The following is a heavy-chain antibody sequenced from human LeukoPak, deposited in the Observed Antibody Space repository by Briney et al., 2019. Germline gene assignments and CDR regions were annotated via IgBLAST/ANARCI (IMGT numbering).Heavy chain of an antibody. CDR3: ARGAKWAYYFDY. Sequence: GGSLRLSCAASAFTFNTYWMHWHRQVPGRGLEWISRIIGDERSTNYADSVKGRFTTSKDTATATIYLHRNSLTAAATSDYYCARGAKWAYYFDYWGQGTLVTDSS. V-gene: IGHV3-74*01. CDR1: AFTFNTYW. CDR2: IIGDERST. D-gene: IGHD1-26*01. J-gene: IGHJ4*02.